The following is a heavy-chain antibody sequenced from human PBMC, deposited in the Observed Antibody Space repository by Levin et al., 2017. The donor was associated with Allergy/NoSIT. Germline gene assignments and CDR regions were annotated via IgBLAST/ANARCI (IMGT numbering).Heavy chain of an antibody. V-gene: IGHV1-69*06. J-gene: IGHJ4*02. Sequence: SVKVSCKASGGTFSSYAISWVRQAPGQGLEWMGGIIPIFGTANYAQKFQGRVTITADKSTSTAYMELSSLRSEDTAVYYCARRLPGAVPAAPYFDYWGQGTLVTVSS. CDR3: ARRLPGAVPAAPYFDY. D-gene: IGHD2-2*01. CDR2: IIPIFGTA. CDR1: GGTFSSYA.